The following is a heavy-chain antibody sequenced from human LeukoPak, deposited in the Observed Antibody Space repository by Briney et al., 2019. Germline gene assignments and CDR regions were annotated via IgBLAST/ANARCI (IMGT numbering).Heavy chain of an antibody. Sequence: GASVKVSCKASGYTFTGYYIHWVRQAPGQGLEWVGWINPDSGGTDDAQKFRGRVTMTRDTSISTAYMELRRLTSDDTAVYYCARSGGYCVGTACYSLFNWFDPWGQGALVTVSS. CDR1: GYTFTGYY. CDR2: INPDSGGT. CDR3: ARSGGYCVGTACYSLFNWFDP. V-gene: IGHV1-2*02. D-gene: IGHD2-15*01. J-gene: IGHJ5*02.